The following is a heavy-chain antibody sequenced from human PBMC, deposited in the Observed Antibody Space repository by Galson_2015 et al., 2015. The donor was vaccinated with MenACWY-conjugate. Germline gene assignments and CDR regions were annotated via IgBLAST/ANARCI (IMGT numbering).Heavy chain of an antibody. CDR2: ISWNSGTI. V-gene: IGHV3-9*01. D-gene: IGHD1-14*01. J-gene: IGHJ5*02. CDR1: GFTFDDYA. CDR3: AKMSTGGGP. Sequence: SLRLSCAASGFTFDDYAMHWVRHVPGKGLEWVSGISWNSGTIGYADSVKGRFTISRDNAKKSLYLQMNSLRAEDTALYYCAKMSTGGGPWGRGTLVTVSS.